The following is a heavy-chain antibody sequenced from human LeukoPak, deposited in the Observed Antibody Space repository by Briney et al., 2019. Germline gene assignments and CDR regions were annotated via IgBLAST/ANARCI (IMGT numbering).Heavy chain of an antibody. J-gene: IGHJ5*02. Sequence: GGSLRLSCAASGFTFSSYSMNWVRQAPGKGLEWVSSISSSSSYIYYADSVKGRFTISRDNAKDSLYLQMNSLRAEDTAVYYCARDLRRIAAAGTNWFDPWGQGTLVTVSS. V-gene: IGHV3-21*01. CDR3: ARDLRRIAAAGTNWFDP. D-gene: IGHD6-13*01. CDR1: GFTFSSYS. CDR2: ISSSSSYI.